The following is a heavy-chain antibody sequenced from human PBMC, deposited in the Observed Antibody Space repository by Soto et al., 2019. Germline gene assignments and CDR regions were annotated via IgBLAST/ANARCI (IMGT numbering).Heavy chain of an antibody. D-gene: IGHD3-16*01. Sequence: PGGSLRLSCAASGFKFSSYAMSWVRQAPGKGLEWVSLISATGGGTYYADSVKGRFTISRDNSDNTLYLQVHSLRAEETAVYYCEKDSRAGGNSAFYFDFWGQGAQVTVSS. CDR3: EKDSRAGGNSAFYFDF. V-gene: IGHV3-23*01. CDR1: GFKFSSYA. J-gene: IGHJ5*01. CDR2: ISATGGGT.